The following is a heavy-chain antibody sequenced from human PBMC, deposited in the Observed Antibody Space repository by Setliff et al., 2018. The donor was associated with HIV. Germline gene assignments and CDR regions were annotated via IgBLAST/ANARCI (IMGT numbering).Heavy chain of an antibody. CDR2: ISVYNGNT. J-gene: IGHJ6*03. D-gene: IGHD2-8*01. V-gene: IGHV1-18*01. CDR1: GDTFRNYA. CDR3: ARTPRIMVTLKGEYYYYYMDV. Sequence: ASVKVSCKVSGDTFRNYALTWVRQAPGQGLEWMGWISVYNGNTNYAQKFQGRLSMSTASSTSTANMFLRSLRYDDTAVYYCARTPRIMVTLKGEYYYYYMDVWGKGTTVTVSS.